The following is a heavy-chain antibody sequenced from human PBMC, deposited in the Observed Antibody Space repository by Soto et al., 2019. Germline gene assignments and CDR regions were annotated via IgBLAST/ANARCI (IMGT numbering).Heavy chain of an antibody. CDR3: ARESEDLTPNFDY. Sequence: GGSLRLSCAASGFTFTRYSMNWVRQAPGKGLEWVSSISSTTNYIYYGDSMKGRFTISRDNAKNSLYLEMNSLRAEDTAVYYCARESEDLTPNFDYWGQGTLVTVSS. CDR2: ISSTTNYI. CDR1: GFTFTRYS. V-gene: IGHV3-21*06. J-gene: IGHJ4*02.